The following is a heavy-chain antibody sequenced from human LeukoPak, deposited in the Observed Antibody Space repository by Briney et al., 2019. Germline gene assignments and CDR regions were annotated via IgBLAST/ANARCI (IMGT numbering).Heavy chain of an antibody. CDR2: INAGNGNT. J-gene: IGHJ5*02. CDR3: ARAPGYSSSWYVL. Sequence: ASVKVSCKASGYTFTSYAMHWVRQAPGQRLEWMGWINAGNGNTKYSQEFQGRVTITRDTSASTAYMELSSLRSDDTAVYYCARAPGYSSSWYVLWGQGTLVTVSS. CDR1: GYTFTSYA. D-gene: IGHD6-13*01. V-gene: IGHV1-3*01.